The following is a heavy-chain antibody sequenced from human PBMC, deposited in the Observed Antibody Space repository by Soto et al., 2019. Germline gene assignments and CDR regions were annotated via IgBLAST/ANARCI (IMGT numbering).Heavy chain of an antibody. CDR2: VYHTGRT. CDR3: TTQGYSYGLFDY. J-gene: IGHJ4*02. D-gene: IGHD5-18*01. V-gene: IGHV4-61*01. Sequence: SETLSLTCTVSGGSFKSGSYSWSWIRQPPGKGLEWIGYVYHTGRTSYNPSLKSRVSISMDTSNNQFSLNLDSVTAADTAVYYCTTQGYSYGLFDYWGQGTLVTVSS. CDR1: GGSFKSGSYS.